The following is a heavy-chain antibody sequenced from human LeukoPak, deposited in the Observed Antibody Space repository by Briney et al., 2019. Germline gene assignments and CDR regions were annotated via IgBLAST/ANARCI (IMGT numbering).Heavy chain of an antibody. Sequence: PSETLSLTCAVSASSISSDYFWGWMRQPPGKGLEWIGSFYYSGITYNNPSLKSRVTISVDTYKNQFSLKLSSVTAADTAVYYCARAPDTAMVTYFDYWGQGILVTASS. J-gene: IGHJ4*02. CDR2: FYYSGIT. CDR1: ASSISSDYF. V-gene: IGHV4-38-2*01. CDR3: ARAPDTAMVTYFDY. D-gene: IGHD5-18*01.